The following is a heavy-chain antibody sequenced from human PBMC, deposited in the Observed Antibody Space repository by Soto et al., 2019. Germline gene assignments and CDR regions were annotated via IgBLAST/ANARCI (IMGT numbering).Heavy chain of an antibody. CDR3: ARVGIAAAGTGFDY. J-gene: IGHJ4*02. Sequence: EVPLVESGGGLVKPGGSLRLSCAASGFTFSSYSMNWVRQAPGKGLEWVSSISSSSSYIYYADSVKGRFTISRDNAKNSLYLQMNSLRAEDTAVYYCARVGIAAAGTGFDYWGQGTLVTVSS. D-gene: IGHD6-13*01. V-gene: IGHV3-21*01. CDR2: ISSSSSYI. CDR1: GFTFSSYS.